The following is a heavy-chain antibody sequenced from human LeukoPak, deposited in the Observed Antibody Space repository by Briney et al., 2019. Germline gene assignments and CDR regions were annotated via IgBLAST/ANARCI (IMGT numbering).Heavy chain of an antibody. CDR1: GFTFSSYW. D-gene: IGHD3-10*02. CDR3: AELGITMIGGV. V-gene: IGHV3-74*01. CDR2: INSDGSST. Sequence: GGSLRLSCAAPGFTFSSYWMHWFRQAPGKGLVWVSRINSDGSSTNYADSVKGRFTVSRDNAKNTLYLQMNSLRAEDTAVYYCAELGITMIGGVWGKGTTVTISS. J-gene: IGHJ6*04.